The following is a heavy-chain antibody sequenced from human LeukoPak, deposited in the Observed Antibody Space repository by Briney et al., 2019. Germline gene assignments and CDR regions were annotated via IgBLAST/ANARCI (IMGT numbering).Heavy chain of an antibody. CDR2: IYTTGGT. D-gene: IGHD6-19*01. CDR1: GGSISSGTYY. V-gene: IGHV4-61*02. J-gene: IGHJ4*02. Sequence: PSETLSLTCTVSGGSISSGTYYWSWIRQPAGKGLEWIGRIYTTGGTVYNPSLSSRLTISIDTSENQFSLKLSSVTAADTAMYYCARHDPGIAMAGTNYFDYWGQGTLVTVSS. CDR3: ARHDPGIAMAGTNYFDY.